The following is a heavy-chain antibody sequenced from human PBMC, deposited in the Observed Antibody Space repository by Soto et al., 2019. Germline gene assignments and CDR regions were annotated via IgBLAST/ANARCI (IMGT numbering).Heavy chain of an antibody. D-gene: IGHD3-22*01. CDR3: ARHYYDSSGSSWFDP. V-gene: IGHV1-18*04. CDR2: ISAYNGNT. CDR1: GSTFTSYG. Sequence: ASVKVSCKASGSTFTSYGISSLRQSPVQGLEWMGCISAYNGNTNYAQKLQGRVTMTTDTSTSTAYMELRSLRSDDTAVYYCARHYYDSSGSSWFDPWGQGTLVTVSS. J-gene: IGHJ5*02.